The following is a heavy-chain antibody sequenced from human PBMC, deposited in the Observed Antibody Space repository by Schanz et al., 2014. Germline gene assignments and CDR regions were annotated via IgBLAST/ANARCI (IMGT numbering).Heavy chain of an antibody. CDR3: ARVALPGYSSPRDAFDI. D-gene: IGHD5-18*01. CDR1: GFTFSSYS. J-gene: IGHJ3*02. Sequence: VQLVDSGGGLVKPGGSLRLSCTASGFTFSSYSMNWVRQAPGKGLEWVSSISYGTSYIYYAESVKGRFTISRDNAKNSLYLQMNGLRAEDTAVYYCARVALPGYSSPRDAFDIWGQGTWVTVSS. V-gene: IGHV3-21*01. CDR2: ISYGTSYI.